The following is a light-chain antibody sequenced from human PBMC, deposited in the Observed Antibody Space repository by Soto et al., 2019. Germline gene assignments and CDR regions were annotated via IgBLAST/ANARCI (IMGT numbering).Light chain of an antibody. CDR1: SSNIGAGYD. V-gene: IGLV1-40*01. Sequence: QSVLTRAPSVSGAPGQRVTISCTGSSSNIGAGYDVHWYQQLPGTAPKLLIYGNNNRPSGVPDRFSGSKSGTSASLAITGLQAENEADYYCQSYDNMVSPYNYVFGTGTKLTVL. CDR2: GNN. J-gene: IGLJ1*01. CDR3: QSYDNMVSPYNYV.